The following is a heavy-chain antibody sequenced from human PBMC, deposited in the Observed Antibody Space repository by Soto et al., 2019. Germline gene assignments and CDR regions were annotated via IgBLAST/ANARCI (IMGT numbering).Heavy chain of an antibody. J-gene: IGHJ6*02. CDR2: ISYDGSNK. V-gene: IGHV3-30-3*01. CDR3: ARAAVTTLSDYYYYGMDV. Sequence: VAVISYDGSNKYYADSVKGRFTISRDNSKNTLYLQMNSLRAEDTAVYYCARAAVTTLSDYYYYGMDVWGQGTTVTVSS. D-gene: IGHD4-17*01.